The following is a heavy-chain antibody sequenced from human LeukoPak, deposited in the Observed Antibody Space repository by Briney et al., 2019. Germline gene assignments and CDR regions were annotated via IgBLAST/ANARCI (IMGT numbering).Heavy chain of an antibody. Sequence: GASVKVSCKASGYTFTSYGISWVRQAPGQGLEWMGWISAYNGNTNYAQKFQGRVTMTRDTSISTAYMELSRLRSDDTAVYYCARENPVITMIVADWGQGTLVTVSS. CDR2: ISAYNGNT. CDR1: GYTFTSYG. J-gene: IGHJ4*02. CDR3: ARENPVITMIVAD. V-gene: IGHV1-18*01. D-gene: IGHD3-22*01.